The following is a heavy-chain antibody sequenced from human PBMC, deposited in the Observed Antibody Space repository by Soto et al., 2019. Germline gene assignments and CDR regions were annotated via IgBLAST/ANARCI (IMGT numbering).Heavy chain of an antibody. D-gene: IGHD5-12*01. J-gene: IGHJ3*02. Sequence: EVQLVESGGGLVQPGGSLRLSCAASGFSISGSGIHWVRQASGKGLEWVARIRDRTNGYATGFAASVQGRFSISRDDSHNTALLQMNSLNAEDTAVYSCTRVDARGDRACEIWGQGTMVSVSS. CDR3: TRVDARGDRACEI. V-gene: IGHV3-73*01. CDR1: GFSISGSG. CDR2: IRDRTNGYAT.